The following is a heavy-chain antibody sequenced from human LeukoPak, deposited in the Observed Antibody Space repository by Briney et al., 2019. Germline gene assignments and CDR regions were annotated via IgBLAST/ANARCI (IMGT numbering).Heavy chain of an antibody. CDR3: ARGSYSFDSSSSPLGPLFDS. D-gene: IGHD3-22*01. Sequence: PSETLSLTCAVYGGPFSGYYWSWIRQPPGKGLEWIGEINHSGSTNYNPSLQSRVTISGDTSKKQFSLKLTSLTAADTAVYYCARGSYSFDSSSSPLGPLFDSWGQGTLVTVSS. CDR1: GGPFSGYY. V-gene: IGHV4-34*01. J-gene: IGHJ4*02. CDR2: INHSGST.